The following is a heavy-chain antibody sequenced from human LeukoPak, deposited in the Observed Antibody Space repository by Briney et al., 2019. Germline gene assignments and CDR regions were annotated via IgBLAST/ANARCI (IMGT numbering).Heavy chain of an antibody. J-gene: IGHJ4*02. CDR2: IYHSGST. CDR3: ARNGYYSVDY. D-gene: IGHD4-17*01. CDR1: GGSITNNW. V-gene: IGHV4-4*02. Sequence: SSETLSLTCVVSGGSITNNWWSWVRQPPGKGLEWIGEIYHSGSTTYNPSLKSRVTISIDTSKTQFPLKLSSVTAADTAVYYCARNGYYSVDYWGQGTLVTVSS.